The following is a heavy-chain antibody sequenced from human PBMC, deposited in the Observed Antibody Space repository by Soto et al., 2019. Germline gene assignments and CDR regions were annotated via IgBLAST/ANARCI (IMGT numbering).Heavy chain of an antibody. CDR1: GGTFSTNA. CDR2: IIPIFGTT. Sequence: QVQLVQSGAEVKRPGSSVKVSCKASGGTFSTNAISWVRQAPGQGLEWLGGIIPIFGTTNYAQKFQGRLTITADKSTTTAYMELSSLRSDDTAVYYCARSYSFGGVISPTFDYWGQGTLVTVSS. D-gene: IGHD3-16*02. J-gene: IGHJ4*02. V-gene: IGHV1-69*06. CDR3: ARSYSFGGVISPTFDY.